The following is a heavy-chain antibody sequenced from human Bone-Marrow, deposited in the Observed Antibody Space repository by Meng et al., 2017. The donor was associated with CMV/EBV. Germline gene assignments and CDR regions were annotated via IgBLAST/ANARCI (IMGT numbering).Heavy chain of an antibody. CDR2: INHSGST. J-gene: IGHJ6*02. V-gene: IGHV4-34*01. D-gene: IGHD3-3*01. CDR1: GGSFSGYY. Sequence: GSLRLSCAVYGGSFSGYYWSWIRQPPGKGLEWIGEINHSGSTNYNPSLKSRVTISVDTSKNQFSLKLSSVTAADTAVYYCARVSRSTIFGVVNYGMDVWGQGTTVTVSS. CDR3: ARVSRSTIFGVVNYGMDV.